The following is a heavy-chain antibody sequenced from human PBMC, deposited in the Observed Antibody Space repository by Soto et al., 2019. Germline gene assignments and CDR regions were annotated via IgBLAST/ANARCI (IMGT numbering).Heavy chain of an antibody. CDR1: GLTFTSYT. D-gene: IGHD3-22*01. V-gene: IGHV3-21*01. CDR3: AVSRGYDTRGYYWFHSMDA. Sequence: GGSLRLSCAASGLTFTSYTVNWVRQAPGKGLEWVASISTSSSYIHYAASVEGRVAISRDNSKNLVFLRMNNLRAEDTALYYCAVSRGYDTRGYYWFHSMDAWGQGTTVTVSS. CDR2: ISTSSSYI. J-gene: IGHJ6*02.